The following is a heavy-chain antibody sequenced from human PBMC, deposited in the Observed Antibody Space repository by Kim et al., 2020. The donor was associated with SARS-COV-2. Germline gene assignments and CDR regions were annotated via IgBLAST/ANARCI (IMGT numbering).Heavy chain of an antibody. V-gene: IGHV4-59*01. J-gene: IGHJ4*02. Sequence: SETLSLTCTVSGGSISSYYWSWIRQPPGKGLEWIGYIYYSGSTNYNPSLKSRVTISVDTSKNQFSLKLSSVTAADTAVYYCARSPAGLLWFGSDYWGQGTLVTVSS. CDR1: GGSISSYY. CDR3: ARSPAGLLWFGSDY. CDR2: IYYSGST. D-gene: IGHD3-10*01.